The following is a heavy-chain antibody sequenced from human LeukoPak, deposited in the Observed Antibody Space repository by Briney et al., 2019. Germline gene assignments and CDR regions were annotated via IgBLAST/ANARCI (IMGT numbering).Heavy chain of an antibody. CDR3: ATSTLDHDAFDI. CDR2: IYTSGST. CDR1: GVSISSYY. Sequence: SETLSLTCTVSGVSISSYYWSWIRQPAGKGLEWIGRIYTSGSTNYNPSLKSRVTMSVDTSKNQFSLKLSSVTAADTAVYYCATSTLDHDAFDIWGQGTMVTVSS. J-gene: IGHJ3*02. V-gene: IGHV4-4*07. D-gene: IGHD4-11*01.